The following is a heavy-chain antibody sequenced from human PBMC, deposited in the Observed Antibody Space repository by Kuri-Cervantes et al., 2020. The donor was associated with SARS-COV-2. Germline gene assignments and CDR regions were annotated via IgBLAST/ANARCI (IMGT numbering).Heavy chain of an antibody. CDR2: IYYSGST. CDR3: ATSYYYDSSGYYGWFDP. J-gene: IGHJ5*02. Sequence: GSLRLSCSVSGGSISSRNFYWGWIRQPPGKGLEWIGNIYYSGSTYYSPSLKSRVTISMDTSKDQFSLKLSSVTASDTAVYYCATSYYYDSSGYYGWFDPWGQGVLVTVSS. V-gene: IGHV4-39*01. CDR1: GGSISSRNFY. D-gene: IGHD3-22*01.